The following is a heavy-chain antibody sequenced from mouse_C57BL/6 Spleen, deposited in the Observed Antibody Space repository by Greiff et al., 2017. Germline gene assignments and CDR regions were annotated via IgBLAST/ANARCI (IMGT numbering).Heavy chain of an antibody. V-gene: IGHV1-55*01. CDR3: ARSDAVYDWFAY. CDR1: GFTFSSYS. Sequence: VQLEQPGAGLVKPGASLKMSCAASGFTFSSYSITWVRQRPGQRLEWVATICPGGSSTNYHDKVKGQSTLTVDTSSSKAYMQISSLTSEDSAVYYCARSDAVYDWFAYWGQGTLVTVSA. J-gene: IGHJ3*01. CDR2: ICPGGSST. D-gene: IGHD2-12*01.